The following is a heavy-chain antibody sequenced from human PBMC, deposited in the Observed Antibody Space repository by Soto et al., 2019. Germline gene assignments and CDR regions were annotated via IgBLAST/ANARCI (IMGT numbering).Heavy chain of an antibody. J-gene: IGHJ4*02. V-gene: IGHV1-46*01. CDR1: GSTFTNYY. CDR3: ARESEDLTSNFDY. CDR2: INPSTGST. Sequence: ASVEVSCEASGSTFTNYYIQWLRQAPGQGLEWMGIINPSTGSTTYAQKFQGRFTISRDNAKNSLYLEMNSLRAEDTAVYYCARESEDLTSNFDYWGQGTLVNVFS.